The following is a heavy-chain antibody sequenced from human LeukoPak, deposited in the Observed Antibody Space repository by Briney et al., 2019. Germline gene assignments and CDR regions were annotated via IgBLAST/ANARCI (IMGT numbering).Heavy chain of an antibody. CDR1: GFTFSSYS. Sequence: GGSLRLSCAASGFTFSSYSMNWVRQAPGKGLEWVSSISSSSSYIYYADSVKGRFTISRDNAKNSLYLQMNSLRAEDTAVYYCARDQIRLVPYFDYRGQGTLVTVSS. CDR2: ISSSSSYI. CDR3: ARDQIRLVPYFDY. J-gene: IGHJ4*02. D-gene: IGHD6-19*01. V-gene: IGHV3-21*01.